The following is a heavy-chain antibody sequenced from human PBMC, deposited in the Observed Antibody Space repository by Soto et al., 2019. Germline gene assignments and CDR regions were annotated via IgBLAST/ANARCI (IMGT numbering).Heavy chain of an antibody. V-gene: IGHV3-23*01. CDR1: GFTFSSYA. J-gene: IGHJ4*02. CDR2: LTGNGAVT. Sequence: GGSLRLSCAASGFTFSSYAMSWVRQAPGKGLEWVSTLTGNGAVTFCADSVKGRFTISRDNSKNMVYLQMNTLRAEDTAVYYCAKVSSSWYAGFFDLWGQGTLVTVSS. CDR3: AKVSSSWYAGFFDL. D-gene: IGHD6-13*01.